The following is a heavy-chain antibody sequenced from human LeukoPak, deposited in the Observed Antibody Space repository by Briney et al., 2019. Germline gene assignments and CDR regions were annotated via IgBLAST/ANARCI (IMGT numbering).Heavy chain of an antibody. CDR3: ARVGGPRIGNWYFDL. J-gene: IGHJ2*01. Sequence: SETLSLTCTVSGGSISSYYWSWIRQPPGKGLEWIGYIYYSGSTNYNPSLKSRVTISVDTSKNQFSLKLSSVTAADTAVYYCARVGGPRIGNWYFDLWGRGTLVTVSS. D-gene: IGHD3-16*01. CDR1: GGSISSYY. CDR2: IYYSGST. V-gene: IGHV4-59*01.